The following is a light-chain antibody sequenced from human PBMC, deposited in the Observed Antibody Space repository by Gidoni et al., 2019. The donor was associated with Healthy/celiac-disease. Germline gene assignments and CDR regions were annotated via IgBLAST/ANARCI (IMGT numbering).Light chain of an antibody. CDR2: GAS. Sequence: DIQLTQSPSSLSASVGDRVTITCRASQSISSFLNWYQQKPGKAPRVLIYGASSLEGGVPSRFSGGGSGTEFTLTISSLQPEDSATYYCQQSDKTPRTFGQGTRVEVK. J-gene: IGKJ1*01. CDR3: QQSDKTPRT. V-gene: IGKV1-39*01. CDR1: QSISSF.